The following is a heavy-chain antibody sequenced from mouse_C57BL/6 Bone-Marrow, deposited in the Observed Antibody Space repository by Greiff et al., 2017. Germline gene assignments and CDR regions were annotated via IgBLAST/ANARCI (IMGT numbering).Heavy chain of an antibody. D-gene: IGHD2-4*01. V-gene: IGHV2-9-1*01. CDR2: IWTGGGT. CDR1: GFSLTSYA. J-gene: IGHJ3*01. Sequence: VQLQESGPGLVAPSQSLSITCTVSGFSLTSYAISWVRQPPGKGLEWLGVIWTGGGTNYNSALKSRLSISKDNSKSLVFLKMNSLQTDDTARYYCARKSNYYDYDDGAWVAYWGQGTLVTVSA. CDR3: ARKSNYYDYDDGAWVAY.